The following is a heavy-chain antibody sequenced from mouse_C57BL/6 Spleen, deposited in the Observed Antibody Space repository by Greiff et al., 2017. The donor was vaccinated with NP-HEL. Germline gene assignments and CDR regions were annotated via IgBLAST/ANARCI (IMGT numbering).Heavy chain of an antibody. CDR2: TNPTNGRT. Sequence: VQLQQSGAELVKAGASVKMSCKASGYTFTSYWMHWVKQRRGQGLEWFAETNPTNGRTYYNEKFKSKATLTVDKYSSTAYMLLSGPTFEDSAVYYCARIKKIVATYFDYWGQGTTLTVSS. J-gene: IGHJ2*01. V-gene: IGHV1S81*02. D-gene: IGHD1-1*01. CDR1: GYTFTSYW. CDR3: ARIKKIVATYFDY.